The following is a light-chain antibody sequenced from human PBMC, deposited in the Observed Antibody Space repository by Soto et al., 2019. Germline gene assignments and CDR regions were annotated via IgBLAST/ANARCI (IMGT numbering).Light chain of an antibody. CDR1: SSDVGGYNY. J-gene: IGLJ1*01. Sequence: QYALTQPASVSGSPGQSITISCTGTSSDVGGYNYVSWYQQHPGKAPKLMIYEVSNRPSGVSNRFSGSKSGNTASLTISGLQAEDEDDYYCSSYTSSSTHYVFGTGTKLTVL. CDR2: EVS. V-gene: IGLV2-14*01. CDR3: SSYTSSSTHYV.